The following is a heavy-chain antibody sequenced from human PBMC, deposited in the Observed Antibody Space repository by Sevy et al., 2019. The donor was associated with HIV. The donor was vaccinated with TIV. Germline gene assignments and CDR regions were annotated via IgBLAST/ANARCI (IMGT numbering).Heavy chain of an antibody. CDR2: INPNSGGT. CDR3: ARDWGARHYDSSGHHY. Sequence: ASVKVSCKASGYTFTGYYMHWVRQAPGQGLEWMGRINPNSGGTNYAQKFQGRVTMTRATSISTAYMELSRLRSDDTAVYYCARDWGARHYDSSGHHYWGQGTLVTVSS. D-gene: IGHD3-22*01. V-gene: IGHV1-2*06. J-gene: IGHJ4*02. CDR1: GYTFTGYY.